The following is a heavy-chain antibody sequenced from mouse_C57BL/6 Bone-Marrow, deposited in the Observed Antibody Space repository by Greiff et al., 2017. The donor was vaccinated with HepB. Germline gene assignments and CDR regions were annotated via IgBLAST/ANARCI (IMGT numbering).Heavy chain of an antibody. CDR2: ISNLAYSI. D-gene: IGHD1-1*01. J-gene: IGHJ4*01. Sequence: EVQLVESGGGLVQPGGSLKLSCAASGFTFSDYGMAWVRQAPRKGPEWVAFISNLAYSIYYADTVTGRFTISRENAKNTLYLEMSSLRSEDTAMYYCARLGGSSPYYYAMDYWVQGTSVTVSS. V-gene: IGHV5-15*01. CDR3: ARLGGSSPYYYAMDY. CDR1: GFTFSDYG.